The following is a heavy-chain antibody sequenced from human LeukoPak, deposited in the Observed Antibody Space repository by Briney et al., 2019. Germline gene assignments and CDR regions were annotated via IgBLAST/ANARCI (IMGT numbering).Heavy chain of an antibody. CDR3: ARAAAAGDSNFDY. J-gene: IGHJ4*02. CDR2: IIPIFGTA. D-gene: IGHD6-13*01. CDR1: GGTFSSYA. Sequence: SVKVSCKASGGTFSSYAISWVRQAPGQGLEWMGGIIPIFGTANYAQKFQGRVTITADESTSTAYMELSSLRSEDTAVYYCARAAAAGDSNFDYWGQGTLVTVSS. V-gene: IGHV1-69*01.